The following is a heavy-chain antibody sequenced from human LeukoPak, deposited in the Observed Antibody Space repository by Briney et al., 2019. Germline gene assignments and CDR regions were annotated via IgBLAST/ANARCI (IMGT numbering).Heavy chain of an antibody. CDR2: IWYDGSNK. J-gene: IGHJ5*02. V-gene: IGHV3-33*01. CDR3: AREREPAYSSGDPYNWFDP. CDR1: GFTFSSYG. Sequence: PGRSLRLSCAASGFTFSSYGMHWVRQAPGKGLEWVAVIWYDGSNKYYADSVKGRFTISRDNSKNTLYLQMNSLRAEDTAVYYCAREREPAYSSGDPYNWFDPWGQGTLVTVSS. D-gene: IGHD6-25*01.